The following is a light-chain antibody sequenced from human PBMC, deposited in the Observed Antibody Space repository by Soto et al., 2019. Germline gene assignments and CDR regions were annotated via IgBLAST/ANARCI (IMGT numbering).Light chain of an antibody. J-gene: IGKJ1*01. CDR2: AAS. V-gene: IGKV1-17*01. CDR1: EGITND. Sequence: DIQMTQSPSSLSASVGDRVTIACRSSEGITNDLVWYQQKPGKAPNRLIFAASTLHSGVPSRFSGSGSGTEFTLTISVLQPEDFATYYCLQHKTYPWTFGQGTKVDIK. CDR3: LQHKTYPWT.